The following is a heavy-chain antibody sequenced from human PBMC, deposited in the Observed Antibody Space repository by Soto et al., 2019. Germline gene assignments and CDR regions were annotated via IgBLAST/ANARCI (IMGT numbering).Heavy chain of an antibody. CDR1: GGSISSYD. Sequence: SETLSLTCTVSGGSISSYDWSWIRQPPGKGLEWIGYIYYSGSTNYNPSLKSRVTISVDTSKNQFSLKVSSVTAADTAVYYCARQYYFGSGSYYKRPFDFWGQGTLVTVSS. J-gene: IGHJ4*02. CDR3: ARQYYFGSGSYYKRPFDF. D-gene: IGHD3-10*01. V-gene: IGHV4-59*08. CDR2: IYYSGST.